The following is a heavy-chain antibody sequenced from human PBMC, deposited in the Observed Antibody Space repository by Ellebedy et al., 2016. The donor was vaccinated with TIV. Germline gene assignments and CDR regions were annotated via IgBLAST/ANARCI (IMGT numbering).Heavy chain of an antibody. D-gene: IGHD6-6*01. J-gene: IGHJ5*02. V-gene: IGHV1-3*01. CDR1: GYTFTSYT. CDR3: ARERSIAARVYPNNWFDP. Sequence: AASVKVSCKASGYTFTSYTIHWVRQAPGQRLEWMGWINAGNGNTKYSQKFQGRVTITRDTSGSTAYMELSSLRSEDTAVYYWARERSIAARVYPNNWFDPWGQGTLVTVSS. CDR2: INAGNGNT.